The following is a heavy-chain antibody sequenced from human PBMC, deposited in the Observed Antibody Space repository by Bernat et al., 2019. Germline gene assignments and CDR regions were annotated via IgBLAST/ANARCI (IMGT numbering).Heavy chain of an antibody. J-gene: IGHJ4*02. CDR1: GYTFTSYG. CDR2: ISAYNGNT. CDR3: AREVRYYDSSGYYGY. Sequence: VQLVQSGAAVQKPGASVTVSCKASGYTFTSYGISWVRQAPGQGLEWMGWISAYNGNTNYAQKLQGRVTMTTDTSTSTAYMELRSLRSDDTAVYYCAREVRYYDSSGYYGYWGQGTLVTVSS. V-gene: IGHV1-18*01. D-gene: IGHD3-22*01.